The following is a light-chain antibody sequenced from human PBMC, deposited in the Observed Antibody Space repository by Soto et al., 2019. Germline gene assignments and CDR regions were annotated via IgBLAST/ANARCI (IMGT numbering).Light chain of an antibody. J-gene: IGLJ1*01. CDR1: SSDVGGYDY. Sequence: QSVLTQPASVSGSPGQSITISCTGTSSDVGGYDYVSWYQLHPGKAPKRMVFEVSNRPSGVSYRFSGSKSGNTASLTISGLQAEDEADYFCSSYSISTAYLFGTGTKVTV. CDR2: EVS. V-gene: IGLV2-14*01. CDR3: SSYSISTAYL.